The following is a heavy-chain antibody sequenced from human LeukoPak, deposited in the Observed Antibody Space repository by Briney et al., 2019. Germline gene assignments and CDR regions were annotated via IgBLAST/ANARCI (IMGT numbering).Heavy chain of an antibody. Sequence: GGSLRLSCTASGFTFGDYAMSWFRQAPGKGLEWVGFIRSKAYGGTTEYAASVKGRFTISRDDSKSIAYLQMNSLKTEDTAVYYCTRGISKSRDAFDLWGQGAMVTVSS. J-gene: IGHJ3*01. CDR1: GFTFGDYA. V-gene: IGHV3-49*03. CDR3: TRGISKSRDAFDL. CDR2: IRSKAYGGTT. D-gene: IGHD3-3*02.